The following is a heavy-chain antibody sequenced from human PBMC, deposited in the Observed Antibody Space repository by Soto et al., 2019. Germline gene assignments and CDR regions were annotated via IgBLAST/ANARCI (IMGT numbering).Heavy chain of an antibody. CDR1: GYTFTSYD. J-gene: IGHJ5*02. CDR3: ARDCSSTSCYAYP. CDR2: MNPNSGNT. D-gene: IGHD2-2*01. Sequence: ASVKVSCKASGYTFTSYDINWVRQATGQGLEWMGWMNPNSGNTGYAQKFQGRVTMTRNNSISTAYMELSSLRSEDTAVYYCARDCSSTSCYAYPWGQGTLVTVSS. V-gene: IGHV1-8*01.